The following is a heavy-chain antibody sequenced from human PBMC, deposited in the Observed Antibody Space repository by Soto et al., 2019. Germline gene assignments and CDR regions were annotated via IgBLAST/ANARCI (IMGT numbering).Heavy chain of an antibody. CDR2: ISAYNGNT. V-gene: IGHV1-18*01. CDR3: ARALYYDYIWGSYRYSLAS. CDR1: GYTFTSYG. J-gene: IGHJ4*02. Sequence: ASVKVSCKASGYTFTSYGISWVRQAPGQGLEWMGWISAYNGNTNYAQKLQGRVTMTTDTSTSTAYMELRSLRSDDTAVYYCARALYYDYIWGSYRYSLASWGQGTLVTVSS. D-gene: IGHD3-16*02.